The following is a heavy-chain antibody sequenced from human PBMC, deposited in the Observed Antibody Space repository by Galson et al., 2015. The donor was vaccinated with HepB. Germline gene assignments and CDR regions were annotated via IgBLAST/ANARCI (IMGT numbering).Heavy chain of an antibody. CDR3: AREVLMVYASPVNWFDP. CDR2: IYYSGST. Sequence: ETLSLTCTVSGGSISSHYWSWIRQPPGKGLEWIGYIYYSGSTNYNPSLKSRVTISVDTSKNQFSLKLSSVAAADTAVYYCAREVLMVYASPVNWFDPWGQGTLVTVSS. J-gene: IGHJ5*02. CDR1: GGSISSHY. D-gene: IGHD2-8*01. V-gene: IGHV4-59*11.